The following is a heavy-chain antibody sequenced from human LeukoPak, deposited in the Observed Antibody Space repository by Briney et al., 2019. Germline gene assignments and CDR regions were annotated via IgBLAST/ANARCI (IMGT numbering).Heavy chain of an antibody. CDR2: ISGSGDST. CDR3: ARDRGYSCGY. CDR1: GFTFSSYA. V-gene: IGHV3-23*01. D-gene: IGHD5-18*01. Sequence: GGSLRLSCAASGFTFSSYAMNWVRQAPGKGLEWVSTISGSGDSTYHADSVKGRFTISRDNSKNTLYLQMNSLRAEDTAVYYCARDRGYSCGYWGQGTLVTVSS. J-gene: IGHJ4*02.